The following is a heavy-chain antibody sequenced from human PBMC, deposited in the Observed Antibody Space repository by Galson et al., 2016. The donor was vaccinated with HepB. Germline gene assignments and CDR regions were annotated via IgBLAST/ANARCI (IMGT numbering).Heavy chain of an antibody. D-gene: IGHD3-10*01. CDR2: GFYSGAT. CDR3: ARQRVTRGHYYYGLDV. Sequence: ETLSLTCTVSGGSFSSTSYYWGWIRQPPGKGLEWIGNGFYSGATAYNLSLKSRVTISVDTSKNQFSLTLTSVTAADTGVYYCARQRVTRGHYYYGLDVWGQGTTVIVSS. J-gene: IGHJ6*02. V-gene: IGHV4-39*01. CDR1: GGSFSSTSYY.